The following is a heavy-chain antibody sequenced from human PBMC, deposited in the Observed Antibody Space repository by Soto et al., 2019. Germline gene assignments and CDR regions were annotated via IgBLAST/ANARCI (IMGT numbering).Heavy chain of an antibody. V-gene: IGHV4-30-4*01. CDR2: IYDGGRT. D-gene: IGHD7-27*01. J-gene: IGHJ4*02. Sequence: QVQLQESGPGLVKPSQTLSLTCTVSGGSISTVDYWWSWIRQSPDMGLEWIGHIYDGGRTYNNPSLESRVTASVDTSKTQLSLTLRSVSAVDTAVLYCARGQSGDKLDSWGQGTLVTVSS. CDR3: ARGQSGDKLDS. CDR1: GGSISTVDYW.